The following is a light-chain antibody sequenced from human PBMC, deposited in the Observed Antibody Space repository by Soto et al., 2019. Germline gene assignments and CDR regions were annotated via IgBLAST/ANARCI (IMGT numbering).Light chain of an antibody. Sequence: IVLTQSPATLSVSPGETATLSCRASQSVSSYLAWYQQKPGQAPRLLIYDASNRATGIPARFSGSGSGTDFTLTISSLEPEDFAVYYCQQYRMSPNTFGQGTRLEIK. CDR3: QQYRMSPNT. CDR1: QSVSSY. J-gene: IGKJ5*01. CDR2: DAS. V-gene: IGKV3-11*01.